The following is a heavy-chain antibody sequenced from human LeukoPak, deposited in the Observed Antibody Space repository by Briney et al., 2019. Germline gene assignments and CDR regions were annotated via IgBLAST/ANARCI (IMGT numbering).Heavy chain of an antibody. CDR3: ARGEYYDSSGYYYVGFDI. CDR2: MSSNSDNT. Sequence: GASVKLSCKASVYTFTNYDINWVRRATGQGLEWMGWMSSNSDNTAYAQKFQGRVTITRNTSISTAYMELSNLRSEDTAVYYCARGEYYDSSGYYYVGFDIWGQGTMVTVSS. J-gene: IGHJ3*02. V-gene: IGHV1-8*01. D-gene: IGHD3-22*01. CDR1: VYTFTNYD.